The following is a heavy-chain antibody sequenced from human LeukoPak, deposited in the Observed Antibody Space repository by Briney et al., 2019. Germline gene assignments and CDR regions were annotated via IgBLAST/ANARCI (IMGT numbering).Heavy chain of an antibody. Sequence: PGGSLRFSCAASGFTFSTHWMHWVRQVPGRGPVWVSRADGGGSSTSYADSVKGRFSISRDNAKSTLYLQMNGLRAEDTAVYYCARGPGSSGGAYVGDYWGHGTLVTVSS. D-gene: IGHD3-22*01. CDR3: ARGPGSSGGAYVGDY. V-gene: IGHV3-74*01. CDR2: ADGGGSST. J-gene: IGHJ4*01. CDR1: GFTFSTHW.